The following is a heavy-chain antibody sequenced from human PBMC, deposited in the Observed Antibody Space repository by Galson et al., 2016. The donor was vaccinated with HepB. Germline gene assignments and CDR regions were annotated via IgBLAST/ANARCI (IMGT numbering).Heavy chain of an antibody. J-gene: IGHJ4*02. V-gene: IGHV3-7*04. D-gene: IGHD3-22*01. CDR3: AGGTVWLMDL. CDR1: GFTFSDYW. Sequence: SLRLSCAASGFTFSDYWMNWVRQAPGKGPEWVANIKQDGSETKYVDSVKGRFTITRDNTKKSLYLQMNSLRVEDTAVYYCAGGTVWLMDLWGQGTRLTVSS. CDR2: IKQDGSET.